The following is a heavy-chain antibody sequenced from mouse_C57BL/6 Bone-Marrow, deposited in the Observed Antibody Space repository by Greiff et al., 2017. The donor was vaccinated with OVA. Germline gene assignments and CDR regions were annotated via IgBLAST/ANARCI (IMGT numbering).Heavy chain of an antibody. Sequence: VQLQQSGAELVRPGASVKLSCKASGYTFTDYYINWVKQRPGQGLEWIARIYPGSGNTYYNEKFKGKATLTAEKSSSTAYMQLSSLTSEDSAVYFCARERLYYAMDYWGQGTSVTFSS. J-gene: IGHJ4*01. V-gene: IGHV1-76*01. CDR3: ARERLYYAMDY. CDR1: GYTFTDYY. D-gene: IGHD3-2*02. CDR2: IYPGSGNT.